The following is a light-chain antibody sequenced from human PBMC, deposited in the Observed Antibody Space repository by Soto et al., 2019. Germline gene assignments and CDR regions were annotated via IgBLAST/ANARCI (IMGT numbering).Light chain of an antibody. CDR2: DAS. V-gene: IGKV3-11*01. J-gene: IGKJ5*01. CDR3: QQRSNWPIT. CDR1: QSVSSY. Sequence: EIVLTQSPATLSLSPGERATLSCRASQSVSSYLAWYQQKPGQAPRLLIYDASNRATGIPARFSGWGSGTDFTLTISSLEPEDFAVYYCQQRSNWPITFGQGTRLEIK.